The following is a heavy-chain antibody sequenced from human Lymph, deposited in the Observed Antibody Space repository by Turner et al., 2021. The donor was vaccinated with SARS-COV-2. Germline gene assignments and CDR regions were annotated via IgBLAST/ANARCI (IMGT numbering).Heavy chain of an antibody. V-gene: IGHV3-53*02. D-gene: IGHD1-1*01. CDR2: IYSGGST. J-gene: IGHJ6*02. CDR3: ARDLQLYGMDV. CDR1: GFIVSSNY. Sequence: EVQLVETGGGLIQPAGSLRLSCAASGFIVSSNYMNWVRQAPGKGLEWVSLIYSGGSTYYADSVKGRFTISRDNSKNTLYLQMNSLRAEDTAVYYCARDLQLYGMDVWGQGTTVTVSS.